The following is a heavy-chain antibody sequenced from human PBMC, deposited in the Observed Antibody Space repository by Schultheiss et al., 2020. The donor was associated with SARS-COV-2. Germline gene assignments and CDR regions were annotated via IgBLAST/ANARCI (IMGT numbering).Heavy chain of an antibody. D-gene: IGHD6-19*01. J-gene: IGHJ5*02. CDR3: ARQKSMAGKRWFDP. Sequence: SETLSLTCTVSGGSISSSSYYWSWIRQPPGKGLEWIGEINHSGSTNYNPSLKSRVTISVDTSKNQFSLKLSSVTAADTAVYYCARQKSMAGKRWFDPWGQGTLVTVSS. V-gene: IGHV4-61*05. CDR2: INHSGST. CDR1: GGSISSSSYY.